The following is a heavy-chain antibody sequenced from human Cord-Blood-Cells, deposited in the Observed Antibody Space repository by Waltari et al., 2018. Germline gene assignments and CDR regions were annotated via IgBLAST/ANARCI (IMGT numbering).Heavy chain of an antibody. Sequence: EVQLVESGGGLVQPGGSLRLSCAASGFTFSSYWMHWVRQAPGKGLVWVSRINSDGSSTSYADSVKGRCTISRDNAKNALYLQMNSLRAEDTAVYYCARGGIVVVPAAKEGFDYWGQGTLVTVSS. CDR2: INSDGSST. J-gene: IGHJ4*02. CDR3: ARGGIVVVPAAKEGFDY. CDR1: GFTFSSYW. D-gene: IGHD2-2*01. V-gene: IGHV3-74*01.